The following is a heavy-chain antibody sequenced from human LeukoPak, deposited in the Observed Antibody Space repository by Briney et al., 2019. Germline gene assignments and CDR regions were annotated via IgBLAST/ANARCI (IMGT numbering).Heavy chain of an antibody. CDR2: IYYSGST. D-gene: IGHD1-26*01. V-gene: IGHV4-61*08. CDR3: ARHEYSGSYSSFDY. Sequence: PSETLSLTCTVSGGSISSGGYYWSWIRQHPGKGLEWIGYIYYSGSTNYNPSLKSRVTMSVDTSKNQFSLELSSVTAADTALYYCARHEYSGSYSSFDYWGQGTLVTVSS. CDR1: GGSISSGGYY. J-gene: IGHJ4*02.